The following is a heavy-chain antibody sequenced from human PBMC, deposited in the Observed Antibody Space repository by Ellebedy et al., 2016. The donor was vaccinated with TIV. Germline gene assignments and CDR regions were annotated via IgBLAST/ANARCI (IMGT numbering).Heavy chain of an antibody. CDR3: ARGVSHSSSWYVRYYYYGMDV. V-gene: IGHV1-8*02. D-gene: IGHD6-13*01. CDR2: MNPNSGNT. J-gene: IGHJ6*02. CDR1: GYTLMNYG. Sequence: AASVKVSCKASGYTLMNYGICWVRQATGQGLEWMGWMNPNSGNTGYAQKFQGRVTMTRNTSISTAYMELSSLRSEDTAVYYCARGVSHSSSWYVRYYYYGMDVWGQGTTVTVSS.